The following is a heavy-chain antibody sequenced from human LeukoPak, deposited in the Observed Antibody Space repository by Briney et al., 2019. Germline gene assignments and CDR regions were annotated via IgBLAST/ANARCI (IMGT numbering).Heavy chain of an antibody. J-gene: IGHJ6*03. D-gene: IGHD2-2*01. Sequence: ASVKVSCKASGYTFTSYYMHWVRQAPGQGLEWMGIINPSGGSTSYAQKFQGRVTMTRDTSTSTVYMELSSLRSEDTAVYYCARVVYRVVPAATPSGYYYYYMDVWGKGTTVTISS. CDR3: ARVVYRVVPAATPSGYYYYYMDV. V-gene: IGHV1-46*01. CDR1: GYTFTSYY. CDR2: INPSGGST.